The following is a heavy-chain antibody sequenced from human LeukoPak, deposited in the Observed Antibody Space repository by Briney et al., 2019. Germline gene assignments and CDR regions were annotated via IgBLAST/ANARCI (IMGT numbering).Heavy chain of an antibody. D-gene: IGHD6-19*01. CDR1: GGTFSSYA. V-gene: IGHV1-8*02. J-gene: IGHJ6*03. CDR3: ARTGKARIAVAGRYYYYMDV. Sequence: ASVKVSCKASGGTFSSYAINWVRQATGQGLEWMGWMNPNSGNTGYAQKFQGRVTMTRNTSISTAYMELSSLRSEDTAVYYCARTGKARIAVAGRYYYYMDVWGKGTTVTISS. CDR2: MNPNSGNT.